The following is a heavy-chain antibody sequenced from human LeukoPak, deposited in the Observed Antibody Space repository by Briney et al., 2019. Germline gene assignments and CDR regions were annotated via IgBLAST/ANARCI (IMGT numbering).Heavy chain of an antibody. CDR1: GYTFTGYY. V-gene: IGHV1-2*04. CDR2: INPNSGGT. D-gene: IGHD6-19*01. CDR3: ARHHSGYSSGWYVY. J-gene: IGHJ4*02. Sequence: ASVKVSCKASGYTFTGYYMHWVRQAPGQGLEWMGWINPNSGGTNYAQKFQGWVTMTRDTSISTAYMELSRLRSDDTAVYYCARHHSGYSSGWYVYWGQGTLVTVSS.